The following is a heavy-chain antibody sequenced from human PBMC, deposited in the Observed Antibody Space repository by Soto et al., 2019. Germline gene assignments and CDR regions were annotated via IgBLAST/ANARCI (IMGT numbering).Heavy chain of an antibody. V-gene: IGHV4-34*01. CDR2: INDSGST. CDR3: ARGLLLGFGEVSRRGGYCYCVHV. J-gene: IGHJ6*03. CDR1: GGSFSGYY. Sequence: QVQLQQWGAGLLKPSETLSLTCAVYGGSFSGYYWSWIRQTPGKGLEWIGEINDSGSTNNNPSLKSRFTMRVDTPKNQFSRKLSSVTGADPAVYYRARGLLLGFGEVSRRGGYCYCVHVWRKGTTVNVSS. D-gene: IGHD3-10*01.